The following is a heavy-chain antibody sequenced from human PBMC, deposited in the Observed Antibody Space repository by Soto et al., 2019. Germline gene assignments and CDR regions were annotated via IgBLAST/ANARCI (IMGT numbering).Heavy chain of an antibody. CDR1: GGSVSGYF. V-gene: IGHV4-34*01. D-gene: IGHD4-17*01. J-gene: IGHJ3*02. CDR3: ARHYGRAFDI. CDR2: IYYSGST. Sequence: QVQLQEWGAGLLKPSETLSLTCSVYGGSVSGYFWSWIRQPPGRGLEWLGQIYYSGSTSYKPSLKSRLSISVDTSKSQLSLKMTSVTAADTAVYYCARHYGRAFDIWGQGTRVTVSS.